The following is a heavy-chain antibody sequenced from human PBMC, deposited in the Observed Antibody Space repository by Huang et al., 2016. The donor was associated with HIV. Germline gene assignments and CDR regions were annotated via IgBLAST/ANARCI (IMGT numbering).Heavy chain of an antibody. CDR2: FDPEEGET. V-gene: IGHV1-24*01. J-gene: IGHJ3*02. D-gene: IGHD2-15*01. CDR3: TTSPPDVGAGVLRSAFDI. CDR1: GYTVSELS. Sequence: QVQLVESGAELKKPGASVRVSCKVSGYTVSELSLHWVRQAPEKGREWMGGFDPEEGETIYAQRLQGRVTMTEDTSTDTAYMELSSLRPEDTAVYYCTTSPPDVGAGVLRSAFDIWGQGTMVTVSS.